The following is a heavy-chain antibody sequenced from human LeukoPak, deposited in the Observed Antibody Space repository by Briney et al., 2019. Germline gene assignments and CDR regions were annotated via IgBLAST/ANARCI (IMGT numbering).Heavy chain of an antibody. CDR1: GGTFSSYA. Sequence: GASVKVSCKASGGTFSSYAISWVRQAPGQGLEWMGGIIPIFGTANYAQKFQGRVTITADESTSTAYMELSSLRSEDTAVYYCARRGENYPGGNYYYYYMDVWGEGTTVTISS. J-gene: IGHJ6*03. V-gene: IGHV1-69*13. D-gene: IGHD1-7*01. CDR3: ARRGENYPGGNYYYYYMDV. CDR2: IIPIFGTA.